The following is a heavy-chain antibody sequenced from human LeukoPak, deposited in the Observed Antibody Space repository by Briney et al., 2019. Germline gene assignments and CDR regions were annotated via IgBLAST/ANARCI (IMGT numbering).Heavy chain of an antibody. Sequence: PGGSLRLSCAASGFTFSSYWMSWVRQAPGKGLEWVANIKQGGSERYCVDSVKGRFTISRDNANNLLYLQMNSLRVEDTAVYHCARWGYASGTWWLDYWGQGTLVTVSS. V-gene: IGHV3-7*01. CDR3: ARWGYASGTWWLDY. D-gene: IGHD3-10*01. CDR1: GFTFSSYW. J-gene: IGHJ4*02. CDR2: IKQGGSER.